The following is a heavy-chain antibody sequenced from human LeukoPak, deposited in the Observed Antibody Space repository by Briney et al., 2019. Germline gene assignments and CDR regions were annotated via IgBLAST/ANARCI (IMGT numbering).Heavy chain of an antibody. V-gene: IGHV3-30*03. D-gene: IGHD6-13*01. Sequence: GGSLRLSCAASGFTFSSYVMHWVRQAPGKGLEWVAVISYDGSNKYYADSVKGRFTISRDNSKNTLYLQMNSLRAEDTAVYYCAIWENSLMGLAAEDYWGQGTLVTVSS. CDR1: GFTFSSYV. J-gene: IGHJ4*02. CDR3: AIWENSLMGLAAEDY. CDR2: ISYDGSNK.